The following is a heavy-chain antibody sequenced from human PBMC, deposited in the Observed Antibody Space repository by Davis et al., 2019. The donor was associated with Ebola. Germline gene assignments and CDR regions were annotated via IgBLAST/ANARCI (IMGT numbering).Heavy chain of an antibody. V-gene: IGHV3-48*02. CDR3: ARGYCGGGSCHRGMDV. D-gene: IGHD2-15*01. CDR1: GFTFSSYG. Sequence: GESLKISCAASGFTFSSYGMNWVRQAPGKGLEWVSFISSSSLTIYYGDSVRGRFTVSRDNAKNSLYLQMSSLTDADTAVYYCARGYCGGGSCHRGMDVWGQGTTVTVSS. CDR2: ISSSSLTI. J-gene: IGHJ6*02.